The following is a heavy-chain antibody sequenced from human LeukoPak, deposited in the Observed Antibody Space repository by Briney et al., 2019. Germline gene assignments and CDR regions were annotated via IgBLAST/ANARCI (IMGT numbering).Heavy chain of an antibody. D-gene: IGHD6-6*01. CDR3: ARDPSSYFSSSEFDY. V-gene: IGHV3-33*01. CDR1: GFTFSSYG. CDR2: IWYDGSNK. J-gene: IGHJ4*02. Sequence: GGSLRLSCAASGFTFSSYGMHWVRQAPGKGLEWVAVIWYDGSNKYYADSVKGRFTISRDNSKNTLYLQMNSLRAEDTAVYYCARDPSSYFSSSEFDYWGQGTLVTVSS.